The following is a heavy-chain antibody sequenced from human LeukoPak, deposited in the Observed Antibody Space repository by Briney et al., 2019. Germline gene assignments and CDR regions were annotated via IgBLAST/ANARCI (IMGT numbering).Heavy chain of an antibody. Sequence: GGSLRLSCAASGFTFSSYAMSWVRQAPGRGLEWVSGISGSGGSTYYADSVKGRFTISRDNSKNTVYLQMNSLRAEDTAVYYCAKGDYYDSSGYYVYWGQGTLVTVSS. CDR1: GFTFSSYA. V-gene: IGHV3-23*01. J-gene: IGHJ4*02. D-gene: IGHD3-22*01. CDR3: AKGDYYDSSGYYVY. CDR2: ISGSGGST.